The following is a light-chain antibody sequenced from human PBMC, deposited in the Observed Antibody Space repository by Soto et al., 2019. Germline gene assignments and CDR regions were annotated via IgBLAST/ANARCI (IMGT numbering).Light chain of an antibody. CDR2: DVS. Sequence: DIQMTQSPSTLSASIGDTVTLTCRASQSLTGRLAWYQQKPGRPPKLLIYDVSILESGVPSRFSGSESGADFTLTISSLRPDDFAPFYCQQYKVYPYTFGQGTRLEIK. J-gene: IGKJ2*01. V-gene: IGKV1-5*01. CDR3: QQYKVYPYT. CDR1: QSLTGR.